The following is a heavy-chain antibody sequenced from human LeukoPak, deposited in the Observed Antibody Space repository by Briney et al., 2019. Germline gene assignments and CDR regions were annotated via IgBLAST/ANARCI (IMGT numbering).Heavy chain of an antibody. J-gene: IGHJ4*02. V-gene: IGHV1-24*01. D-gene: IGHD6-13*01. Sequence: GASVKVSCKVSGYTLTELSMHWVRQAPGKGLEWMGGFDPEDGETIYAQKFQGRVTMTEDTSTDTAYMELSSLRSEDTAVYYCARSDRSSWYSLHDFWGQGTLVTVSS. CDR1: GYTLTELS. CDR3: ARSDRSSWYSLHDF. CDR2: FDPEDGET.